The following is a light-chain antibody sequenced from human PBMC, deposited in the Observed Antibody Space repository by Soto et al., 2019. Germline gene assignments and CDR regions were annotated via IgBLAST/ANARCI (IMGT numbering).Light chain of an antibody. CDR2: EFN. V-gene: IGLV2-14*01. CDR3: FSFTPTSTYV. J-gene: IGLJ1*01. Sequence: LTQAASLSGSPGQSITISCTGTSSDIGAYDYVSLFQQHPGKAPKLMISEFNNRPSGVSNRFSCSKSGNTAYLTISGLQVEDEYEYFCFSFTPTSTYVFGNGTEVTVL. CDR1: SSDIGAYDY.